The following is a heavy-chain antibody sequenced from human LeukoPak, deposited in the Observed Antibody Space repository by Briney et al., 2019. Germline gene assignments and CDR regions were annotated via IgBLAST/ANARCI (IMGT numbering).Heavy chain of an antibody. CDR2: IYYSGSP. V-gene: IGHV4-39*01. J-gene: IGHJ4*02. CDR3: ASLKGSYGLGLFDY. D-gene: IGHD5-18*01. Sequence: SGTLSLTCTVSDGSISTNIYHWGWIRQPPGKGLECIGSIYYSGSPYYNPSLKSRVTISVDTSKNQFSLKLNSVTAADTAVYYCASLKGSYGLGLFDYWAREPWSPSPQ. CDR1: DGSISTNIYH.